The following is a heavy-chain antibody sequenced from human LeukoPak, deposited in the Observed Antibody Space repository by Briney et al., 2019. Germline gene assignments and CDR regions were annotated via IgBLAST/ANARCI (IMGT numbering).Heavy chain of an antibody. CDR1: GFTFRSYW. CDR3: ARAPEGSGSSYYFDY. D-gene: IGHD3-10*01. V-gene: IGHV3-7*01. CDR2: INQDGSEK. Sequence: PGGSLRLSCAASGFTFRSYWMSWVRQAPGKGLEWVANINQDGSEKYYVDSVKGRFTISRDNAKNSLYLQMNSLRAEDTAVYYCARAPEGSGSSYYFDYWGQGTLVTVSS. J-gene: IGHJ4*02.